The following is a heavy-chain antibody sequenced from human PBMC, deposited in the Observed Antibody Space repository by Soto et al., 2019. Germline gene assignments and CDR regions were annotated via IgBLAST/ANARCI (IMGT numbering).Heavy chain of an antibody. J-gene: IGHJ6*02. CDR1: GGSISNYY. CDR2: INHSGST. V-gene: IGHV4-59*12. Sequence: TLSLTCTVSGGSISNYYWTWIRQPPGKGLEWVGYINHSGSTNYNPSLKSRVTISVDTSKNQFSLKLSSVTAADTAVYYCARVEYGSGLYGMDVWGQGTTVTVSS. D-gene: IGHD3-10*01. CDR3: ARVEYGSGLYGMDV.